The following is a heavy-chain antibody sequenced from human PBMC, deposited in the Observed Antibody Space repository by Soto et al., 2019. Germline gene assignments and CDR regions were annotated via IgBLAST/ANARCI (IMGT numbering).Heavy chain of an antibody. V-gene: IGHV1-69*12. D-gene: IGHD6-13*01. CDR3: ARDSRIAAAAYCYYGMDV. CDR1: GGTFSSYD. CDR2: IIPIFGTA. Sequence: QVQLVQSGAEVKKPGSSVKVSCKASGGTFSSYDISWVRQAPGQGLEWMGGIIPIFGTANYAQKFQGRVTITADESTSTSYMELSSLRSEDTAVYYCARDSRIAAAAYCYYGMDVWGQGTTVTVSS. J-gene: IGHJ6*02.